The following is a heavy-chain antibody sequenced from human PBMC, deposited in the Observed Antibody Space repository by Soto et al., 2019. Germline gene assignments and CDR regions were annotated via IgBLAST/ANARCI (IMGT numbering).Heavy chain of an antibody. CDR3: ARRSSGWYFDY. V-gene: IGHV3-23*01. CDR1: GFTFSNYA. Sequence: EVQLLESGGGLVQPGGSLRLSCAAPGFTFSNYAMNWVRQAPGKGLEWVSVISGSGGSTYYADSVKGRFTISRDNSKNTRYLQMKSLRCEDTAVYYCARRSSGWYFDYWGRGSVVSVYS. J-gene: IGHJ4*02. D-gene: IGHD6-19*01. CDR2: ISGSGGST.